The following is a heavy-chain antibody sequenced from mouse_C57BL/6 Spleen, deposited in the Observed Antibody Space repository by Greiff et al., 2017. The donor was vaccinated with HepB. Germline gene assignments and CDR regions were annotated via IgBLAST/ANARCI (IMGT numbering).Heavy chain of an antibody. CDR3: ARSHYYGTGFDY. CDR2: IRNKANGYTT. D-gene: IGHD1-1*01. CDR1: GFTFTDYY. Sequence: EVQRVESGGGLVQPGGSLSLSCAASGFTFTDYYMSWVRQPPGKALEWLGFIRNKANGYTTEYSASVKGRFTISRDNSQSILYLQMNALGAEDSATYYCARSHYYGTGFDYWGQGTTLTVSS. J-gene: IGHJ2*01. V-gene: IGHV7-3*01.